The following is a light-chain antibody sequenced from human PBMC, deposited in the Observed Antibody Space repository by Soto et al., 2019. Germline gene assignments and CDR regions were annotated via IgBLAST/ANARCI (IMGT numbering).Light chain of an antibody. CDR2: AAS. CDR3: QPYYIYPFT. J-gene: IGKJ3*01. V-gene: IGKV1-8*01. CDR1: QGIISD. Sequence: AIRMTQSPSSFAASTGDRVTIHCRARQGIISDLAWYQQNPGKAPKHLIYAASTLQIGVPSRFSGSGSETDFTLTVSCLQSKDCTIYYCQPYYIYPFTFGPGPKVDL.